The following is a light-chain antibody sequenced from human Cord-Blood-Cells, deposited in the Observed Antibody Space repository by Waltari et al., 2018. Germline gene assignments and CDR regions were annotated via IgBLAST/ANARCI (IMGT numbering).Light chain of an antibody. CDR1: SSDVGGYNY. V-gene: IGLV2-14*03. J-gene: IGLJ1*01. CDR2: DVS. Sequence: QSALTQPASVSGSPGQSITISCTGTSSDVGGYNYVSWYQQHPGKAPKLMIYDVSNRPSGVSTRFSGAKAGNTASLTISWLQAEDEADYYCSSYTSSSTLYVFGTGTKVTVL. CDR3: SSYTSSSTLYV.